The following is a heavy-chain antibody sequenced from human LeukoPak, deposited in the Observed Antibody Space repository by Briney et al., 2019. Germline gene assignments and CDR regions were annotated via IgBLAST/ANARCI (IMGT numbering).Heavy chain of an antibody. Sequence: PGGSLRLSCAASGFTFSTYRMHWVRQAPGKGLEWVSYISSSGDTVYYPDSVKGRFTISRDNAKNSLYLQMNSLRDEDTAVYYCARYLDHNGYYYDQWGQGTLVTVSS. CDR1: GFTFSTYR. V-gene: IGHV3-48*02. D-gene: IGHD3-3*01. J-gene: IGHJ5*02. CDR2: ISSSGDTV. CDR3: ARYLDHNGYYYDQ.